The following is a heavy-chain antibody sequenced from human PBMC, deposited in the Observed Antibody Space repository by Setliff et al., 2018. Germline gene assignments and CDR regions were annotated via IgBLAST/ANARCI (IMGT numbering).Heavy chain of an antibody. D-gene: IGHD6-19*01. CDR3: ARVAQWLVKGGGYGMDV. Sequence: GGSLRLSCAASGFTFSDAWMNWVRQAPGKGLEWVGRIKSKADGGTADFAAPVKGRFTISRDNAKNTLYLQMNSLRAEDTAVYYCARVAQWLVKGGGYGMDVWGQGTTVTVSS. V-gene: IGHV3-15*05. CDR2: IKSKADGGTA. CDR1: GFTFSDAW. J-gene: IGHJ6*02.